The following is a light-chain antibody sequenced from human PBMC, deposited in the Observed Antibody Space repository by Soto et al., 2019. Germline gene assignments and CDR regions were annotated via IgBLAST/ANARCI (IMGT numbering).Light chain of an antibody. CDR3: QQRSNWPPFP. J-gene: IGKJ5*01. CDR1: QSVSSSY. CDR2: DAF. V-gene: IGKV3-11*01. Sequence: EIVMTQSPDTLSVSPGAGATLSCRANQSVSSSYLAWYQHRPGQAPRLLIYDAFNRATGIPARFSGSGSGTDFTLTISSLEPEDFAVYYCQQRSNWPPFPSGQ.